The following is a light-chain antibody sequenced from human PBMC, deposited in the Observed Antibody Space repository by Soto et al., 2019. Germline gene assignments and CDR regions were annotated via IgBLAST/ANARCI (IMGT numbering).Light chain of an antibody. Sequence: DIQLTQSPPFLSASVGDRVTITCRASQGINSYLAWFQQKPGKAPNLLIYAASTLQSGVPSRFSGSGSGTQFTLTISSLQPEDFATYYCQHLNGFPLTFGGGTKVEIK. CDR1: QGINSY. CDR2: AAS. V-gene: IGKV1-9*01. J-gene: IGKJ4*01. CDR3: QHLNGFPLT.